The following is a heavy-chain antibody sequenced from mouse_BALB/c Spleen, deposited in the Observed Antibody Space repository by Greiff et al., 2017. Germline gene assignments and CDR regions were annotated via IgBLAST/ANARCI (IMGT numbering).Heavy chain of an antibody. J-gene: IGHJ2*01. V-gene: IGHV1-63*02. Sequence: QVQLQQSGAELVRPGTSVKISCKASGYTFTNYWLGWVKQRPGHGLEWIGDIYPGGGYTNYNEKFKGKATLTADTSSSTAYMQLSSLTSEDSAVYFCAREAGITTVVARTYYFDYWGPGTTLTVSS. CDR2: IYPGGGYT. D-gene: IGHD1-1*01. CDR1: GYTFTNYW. CDR3: AREAGITTVVARTYYFDY.